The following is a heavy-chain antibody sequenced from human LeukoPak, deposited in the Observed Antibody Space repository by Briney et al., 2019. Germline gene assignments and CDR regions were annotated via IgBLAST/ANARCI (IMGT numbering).Heavy chain of an antibody. CDR2: ISAGGHTT. D-gene: IGHD3-10*01. J-gene: IGHJ4*02. Sequence: GGSLRLSCAATGFRFSFYAMSWVRQAPGKGLEWVSVISAGGHTTDYAASVKGRFTISSDNSQNILYLQMSSLRVDDTAVYFCAKDLRGGPMRYFDYWGQGALVTVSA. CDR1: GFRFSFYA. CDR3: AKDLRGGPMRYFDY. V-gene: IGHV3-23*01.